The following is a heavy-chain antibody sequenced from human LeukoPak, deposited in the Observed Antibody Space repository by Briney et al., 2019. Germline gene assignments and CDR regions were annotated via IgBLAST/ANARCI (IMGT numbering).Heavy chain of an antibody. CDR3: ARRLYDILTGCYWFDP. V-gene: IGHV4-30-4*01. CDR2: IYYSGST. CDR1: GGSISSGDYY. Sequence: SETLSLTCTVSGGSISSGDYYWRWIRQPPGKGLEWIGYIYYSGSTYYNPSLKSRVTISVDTSKNQFSLKLSSVTAADTAVYYCARRLYDILTGCYWFDPWGQGTLVTVSS. D-gene: IGHD3-9*01. J-gene: IGHJ5*02.